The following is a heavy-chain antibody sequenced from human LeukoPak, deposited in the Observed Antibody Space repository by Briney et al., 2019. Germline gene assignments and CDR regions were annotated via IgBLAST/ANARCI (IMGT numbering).Heavy chain of an antibody. J-gene: IGHJ4*02. V-gene: IGHV3-48*01. CDR3: ARDYKYSFDN. Sequence: PGGSLRLSCAASGFTFSSYNMNWVPEAPGKGRDWISFIGIGSGNTKYAGSVEGRFTISGDKAKNLRYLQMYGLRVEDNAVYYCARDYKYSFDNWGQGTLVTVSS. CDR2: IGIGSGNT. D-gene: IGHD1-1*01. CDR1: GFTFSSYN.